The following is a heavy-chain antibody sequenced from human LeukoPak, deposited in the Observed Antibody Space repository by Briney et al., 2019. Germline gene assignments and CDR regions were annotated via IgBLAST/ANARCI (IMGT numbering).Heavy chain of an antibody. J-gene: IGHJ4*02. V-gene: IGHV3-33*08. CDR3: ARSKTAMVTGLIDY. CDR1: GFTFSSYG. CDR2: IWYGGSNK. Sequence: PGGSLRLSCAASGFTFSSYGMHWVRQAPGKGLEWVAVIWYGGSNKYYADSVKGRFTISRDNSKNTLYLQMNSLRAEDTAVYYCARSKTAMVTGLIDYWGQGTLVTVSS. D-gene: IGHD5-18*01.